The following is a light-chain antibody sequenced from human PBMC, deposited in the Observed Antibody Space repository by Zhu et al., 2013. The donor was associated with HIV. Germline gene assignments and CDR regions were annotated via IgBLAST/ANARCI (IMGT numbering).Light chain of an antibody. J-gene: IGKJ4*01. V-gene: IGKV3-20*01. CDR2: GAS. CDR3: QQYGDSFT. CDR1: QSVSSSY. Sequence: IVLTQSPGTLSLSPGERATLSCRASQSVSSSYLAWYQQKPGQAPRLLIYGASSRATGIPDRFSGSGSETDFTLTISRLEPEDFAVYYCQQYGDSFTFGGGTKVEIK.